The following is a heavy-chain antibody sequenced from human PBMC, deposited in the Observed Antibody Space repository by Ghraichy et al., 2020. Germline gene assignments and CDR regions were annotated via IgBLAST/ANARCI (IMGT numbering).Heavy chain of an antibody. Sequence: GGSLRLSCAASGFTFSSYAMHWVRQAPGKGLEWVAVISYDGSNKYYADSVKGRFTISRDNSKNTLYLQMNSLRAEDTAVYYCARGSEWWLGLDYWGQGTLVTVSS. J-gene: IGHJ4*02. CDR3: ARGSEWWLGLDY. CDR1: GFTFSSYA. V-gene: IGHV3-30-3*01. D-gene: IGHD2-15*01. CDR2: ISYDGSNK.